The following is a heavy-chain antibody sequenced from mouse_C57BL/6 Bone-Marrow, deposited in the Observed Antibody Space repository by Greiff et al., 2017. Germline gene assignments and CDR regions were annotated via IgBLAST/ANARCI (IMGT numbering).Heavy chain of an antibody. CDR1: GFTFSSYG. CDR3: ARHEPDYYGSSYGFAY. CDR2: ISSGGSYT. J-gene: IGHJ3*01. D-gene: IGHD1-1*01. Sequence: VQLKQSGGDLVKPGGSLKLSCAASGFTFSSYGMSWVRQTPDKRLEWVATISSGGSYTYYPDSVKGRFTISRDNAKNTLYLQMSSLKSEDTAMYYCARHEPDYYGSSYGFAYWGQGTLVTVSA. V-gene: IGHV5-6*01.